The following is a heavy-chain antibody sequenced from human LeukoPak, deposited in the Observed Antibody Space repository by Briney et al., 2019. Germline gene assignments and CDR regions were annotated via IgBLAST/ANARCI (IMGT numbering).Heavy chain of an antibody. CDR3: ARVNSLYDAFDI. CDR2: INPNSGGT. D-gene: IGHD2-21*01. V-gene: IGHV1-2*02. CDR1: GYTFTGYY. J-gene: IGHJ3*02. Sequence: ASVKVSCKASGYTFTGYYMHWVRQAPGQGLEWVGWINPNSGGTNYAQKFQGRVTMTRDTSISTAYMELSRLRSDDTAVYYCARVNSLYDAFDIWGQGTMVTVSS.